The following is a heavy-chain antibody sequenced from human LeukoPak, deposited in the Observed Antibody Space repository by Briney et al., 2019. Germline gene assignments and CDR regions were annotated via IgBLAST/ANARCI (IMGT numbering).Heavy chain of an antibody. D-gene: IGHD2-2*01. J-gene: IGHJ6*03. V-gene: IGHV3-21*01. CDR3: ARDRVVPAAISYYYYYYMDV. CDR2: ISSSSSYI. CDR1: GFTFSSYS. Sequence: PGGSLRLSCAASGFTFSSYSMNWVRQAPGKGLEWVSSISSSSSYIYYADSVKGRFTISRDNAKNSLYLQMNSLRAEDTAVYYCARDRVVPAAISYYYYYYMDVWGKGTTVTVSS.